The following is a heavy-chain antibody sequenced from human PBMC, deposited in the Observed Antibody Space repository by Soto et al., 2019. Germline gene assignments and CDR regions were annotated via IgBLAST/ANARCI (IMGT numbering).Heavy chain of an antibody. CDR2: IYSGGST. CDR3: ASQDSSSWYYFDY. Sequence: GGSLRLSCAASGFTVSSNYMSWVRQAPGKGLEWVSVIYSGGSTYYADSVKGRFTISRDNSKNTLYLQMNSLRAEDTAVYYCASQDSSSWYYFDYWGQGTLVTVSS. J-gene: IGHJ4*02. D-gene: IGHD6-13*01. V-gene: IGHV3-53*01. CDR1: GFTVSSNY.